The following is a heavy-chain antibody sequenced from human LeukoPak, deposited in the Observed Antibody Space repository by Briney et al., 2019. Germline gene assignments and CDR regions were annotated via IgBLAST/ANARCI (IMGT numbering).Heavy chain of an antibody. V-gene: IGHV4-39*07. Sequence: SSETLSLTCTVSGGSISSSSYYWGWIRQPPGKGLEWIGSIYYSGSTYYNPSLKSRVTMSVDTSKNQFSLKLTSVTAADTAIYYCTNQLGATRFDWYFDLWGRGTLVTVSS. CDR1: GGSISSSSYY. J-gene: IGHJ2*01. D-gene: IGHD1-26*01. CDR2: IYYSGST. CDR3: TNQLGATRFDWYFDL.